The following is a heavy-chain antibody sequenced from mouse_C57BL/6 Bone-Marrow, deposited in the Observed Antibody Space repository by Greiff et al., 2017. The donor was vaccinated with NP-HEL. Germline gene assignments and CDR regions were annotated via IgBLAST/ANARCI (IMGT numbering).Heavy chain of an antibody. CDR3: TRRDGYRYFDY. D-gene: IGHD2-3*01. Sequence: VQLQQSGAELVRPGASVTLSCKASGYTFTDYEMHWVKQTPVHGLEWIGAIDPETGGTAYNQKFKGKAILTADKSSSTAYMELRSLTSEDSAVYYCTRRDGYRYFDYWGQGTTLTVSS. CDR1: GYTFTDYE. CDR2: IDPETGGT. J-gene: IGHJ2*01. V-gene: IGHV1-15*01.